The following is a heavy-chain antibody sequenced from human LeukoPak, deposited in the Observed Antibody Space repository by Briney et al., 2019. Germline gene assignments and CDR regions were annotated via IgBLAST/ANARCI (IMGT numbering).Heavy chain of an antibody. CDR3: ARVAASSSGWYGDFDY. CDR1: GFTVSSNY. D-gene: IGHD6-19*01. CDR2: IYSGGST. J-gene: IGHJ4*02. V-gene: IGHV3-53*04. Sequence: GGSLRLSCAASGFTVSSNYMSWVRQAPGKGLEWVSVIYSGGSTYYADSVKGRFTFSRHNSKNTLYLQMNSLRAEDTAVYYCARVAASSSGWYGDFDYWGQGTLVTVSS.